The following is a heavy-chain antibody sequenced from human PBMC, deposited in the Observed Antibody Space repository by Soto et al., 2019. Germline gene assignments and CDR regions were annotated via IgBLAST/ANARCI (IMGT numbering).Heavy chain of an antibody. D-gene: IGHD6-13*01. CDR1: GGSISGYY. CDR3: ARPGIAAAGWRHDAFAI. J-gene: IGHJ3*02. V-gene: IGHV4-59*08. Sequence: SETLSLTCTVSGGSISGYYWSWIRQPPGKGLEWIGYVYYGGSTGYSASLRSRVTISVDTSKNHFSLQLSSVTAADTAVYYCARPGIAAAGWRHDAFAIWGQGTMVTVSS. CDR2: VYYGGST.